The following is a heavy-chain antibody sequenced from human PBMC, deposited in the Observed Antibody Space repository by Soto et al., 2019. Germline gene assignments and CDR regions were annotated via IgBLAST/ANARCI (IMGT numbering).Heavy chain of an antibody. J-gene: IGHJ3*01. D-gene: IGHD6-19*01. CDR1: GGSISSGDYY. CDR2: IYYSGST. V-gene: IGHV4-30-4*01. Sequence: SETLSLTCTVSGGSISSGDYYWSWIRQPPGKGLEWIEYIYYSGSTYYNPSLKSRVTISVDTSKNQFSLKLSSVTAADTAVYYCARDPSSSGWINAFDVWGQGTMVTVSS. CDR3: ARDPSSSGWINAFDV.